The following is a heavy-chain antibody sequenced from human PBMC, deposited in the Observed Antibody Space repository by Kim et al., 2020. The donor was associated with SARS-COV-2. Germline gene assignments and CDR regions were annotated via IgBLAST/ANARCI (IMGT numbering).Heavy chain of an antibody. D-gene: IGHD3-22*01. Sequence: ADSVKGRFTISRDNAKNSLYLQMNSLRAEDTALYYCAKDLYDSSGYYFQHWGQGTLVTVSS. J-gene: IGHJ1*01. CDR3: AKDLYDSSGYYFQH. V-gene: IGHV3-9*01.